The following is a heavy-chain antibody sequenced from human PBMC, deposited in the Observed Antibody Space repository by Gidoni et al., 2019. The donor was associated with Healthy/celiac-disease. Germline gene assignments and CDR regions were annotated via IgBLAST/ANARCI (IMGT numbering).Heavy chain of an antibody. V-gene: IGHV3-30*18. CDR2: ISYDGSNK. D-gene: IGHD4-17*01. Sequence: QVQLVESGGGVVQPGRSLRRSCAASGFTFSSYGMHGVRQAPGKGLEWVAVISYDGSNKYYADSVKGRFTISRDNSKNTLYLQMNSLRAEDTAVYYCAKVPTGHDYGDYERPDAFDIWGQGTMVTVSS. J-gene: IGHJ3*02. CDR1: GFTFSSYG. CDR3: AKVPTGHDYGDYERPDAFDI.